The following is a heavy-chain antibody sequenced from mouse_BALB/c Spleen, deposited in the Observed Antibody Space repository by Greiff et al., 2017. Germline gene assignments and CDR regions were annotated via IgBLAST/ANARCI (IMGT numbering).Heavy chain of an antibody. D-gene: IGHD2-1*01. CDR2: IYPGDGDT. CDR3: ARWGNYGYFDY. V-gene: IGHV1-82*01. Sequence: QVQLQQSGPELVKPGASVKISCKASGYAFSSSWMNWVKQRPGQGLEWIGRIYPGDGDTNYNGKFKGKATLTADKSSSTAYMQLSSLTSVDAAVYFCARWGNYGYFDYWGQGTTLTVSS. J-gene: IGHJ2*01. CDR1: GYAFSSSW.